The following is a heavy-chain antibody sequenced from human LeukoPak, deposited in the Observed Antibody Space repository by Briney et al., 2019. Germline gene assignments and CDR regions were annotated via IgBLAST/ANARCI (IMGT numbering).Heavy chain of an antibody. D-gene: IGHD6-13*01. CDR2: INWNGGST. Sequence: PGGSLRLSCAASGFTFDDYGMSWVRQAPGKGLEWVSGINWNGGSTGYADSVKGRFTISRDNAKNSLYLQMTSLRAEDTALYYCARGPSSPSTTGMDFWGKGTTVTVSS. V-gene: IGHV3-20*04. CDR3: ARGPSSPSTTGMDF. CDR1: GFTFDDYG. J-gene: IGHJ6*04.